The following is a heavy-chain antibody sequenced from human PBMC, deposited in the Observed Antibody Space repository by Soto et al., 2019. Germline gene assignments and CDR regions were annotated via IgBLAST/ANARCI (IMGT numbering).Heavy chain of an antibody. CDR1: VYTFSSYG. Sequence: ASVKVSFQASVYTFSSYGISWLRQAPGQGIEWMGWISAYNGNTNYSKKFQGRVTMTTDTSTNTAYMEVRSMRSDDTAMYYCARGSSSSYFDYWGQGTLVTVYS. D-gene: IGHD6-13*01. CDR3: ARGSSSSYFDY. CDR2: ISAYNGNT. J-gene: IGHJ4*02. V-gene: IGHV1-18*04.